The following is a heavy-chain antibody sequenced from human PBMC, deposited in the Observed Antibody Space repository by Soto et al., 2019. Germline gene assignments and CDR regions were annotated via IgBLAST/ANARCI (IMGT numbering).Heavy chain of an antibody. V-gene: IGHV4-59*01. CDR2: IYYSGST. CDR1: GDSISSYF. Sequence: SETLSLTCTVSGDSISSYFWTWVRQPPGKGLEWIGYIYYSGSTDYNPSLQSRVTISLDTPKTQFSLRVTSVTAADTAVYYCARSRGFKGSRLDLWGQGKLVTFS. J-gene: IGHJ4*02. D-gene: IGHD3-16*01. CDR3: ARSRGFKGSRLDL.